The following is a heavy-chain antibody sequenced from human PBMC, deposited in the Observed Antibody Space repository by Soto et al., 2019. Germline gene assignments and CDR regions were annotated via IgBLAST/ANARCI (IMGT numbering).Heavy chain of an antibody. CDR2: INPSGTTT. CDR3: AKPQXAXHYYYGM. J-gene: IGHJ6*01. Sequence: QVQLVQSGAEVKKPGASVKVSCKASGYTFTSFYMHWVRQAPGRGLEWMGIINPSGTTTDYAQKFQGRVTMTRDTSTSTYYMELSXXXXXXTAVYYCAKPQXAXHYYYGM. CDR1: GYTFTSFY. V-gene: IGHV1-46*01.